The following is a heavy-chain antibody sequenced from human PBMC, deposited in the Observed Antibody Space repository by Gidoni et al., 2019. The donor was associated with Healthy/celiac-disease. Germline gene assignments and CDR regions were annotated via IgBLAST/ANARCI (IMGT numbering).Heavy chain of an antibody. CDR1: GGTFSSYT. D-gene: IGHD3-22*01. CDR3: HYYDSSGYHTPRRFYGMDV. J-gene: IGHJ6*02. V-gene: IGHV1-69*02. Sequence: QVQLVQSGAEVKKPGSSVKVSCKASGGTFSSYTISWVRQAPGQGLEWMGRIIPILGIANYAQKFQGRVTITADKSTSTAYMELSSLRSEDTAMYYCHYYDSSGYHTPRRFYGMDVWGQGTTVTVSS. CDR2: IIPILGIA.